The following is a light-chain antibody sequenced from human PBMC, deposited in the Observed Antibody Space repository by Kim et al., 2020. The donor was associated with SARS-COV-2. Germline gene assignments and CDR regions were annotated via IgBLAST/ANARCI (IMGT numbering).Light chain of an antibody. V-gene: IGLV7-46*01. CDR1: TGTGTSGHY. CDR3: LLSSGAVRV. CDR2: DTN. J-gene: IGLJ3*02. Sequence: PGGAVTLTCESSTGTGTSGHYPYWFQQRPGQAPRTLISDTNRKHSWTPARFSGSLLGGKAALTLSGAQPDDEADYYCLLSSGAVRVFGGGTQLTVL.